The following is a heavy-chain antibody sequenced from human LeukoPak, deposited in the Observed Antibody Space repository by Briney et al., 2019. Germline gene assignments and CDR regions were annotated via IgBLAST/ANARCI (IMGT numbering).Heavy chain of an antibody. CDR3: VKDRTGTYTLDY. CDR1: GFTFSNYA. V-gene: IGHV3-30-3*01. D-gene: IGHD3-10*01. Sequence: GGSLRLSCAATGFTFSNYAIYWGRQAPGKGLEWVAFISDDGSRQHYADSVKGRFTISRDNSKNTLNLQMNSLRAEDPAVYYCVKDRTGTYTLDYWGQGTLVTVSS. J-gene: IGHJ4*02. CDR2: ISDDGSRQ.